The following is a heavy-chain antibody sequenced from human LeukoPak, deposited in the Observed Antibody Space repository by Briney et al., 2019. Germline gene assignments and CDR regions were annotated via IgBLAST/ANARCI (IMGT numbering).Heavy chain of an antibody. CDR3: ARGDSSGHHDF. V-gene: IGHV3-30*01. J-gene: IGHJ4*02. CDR1: GFAFSTNY. Sequence: GGSLRLSCAASGFAFSTNYIHWVRQAPGKGLEWLAVISPDGSNKYFADSVNGRFTISRDNSKNTIFLQMNSLRVEDTSIYYCARGDSSGHHDFWGQGALVTVSS. CDR2: ISPDGSNK. D-gene: IGHD3-22*01.